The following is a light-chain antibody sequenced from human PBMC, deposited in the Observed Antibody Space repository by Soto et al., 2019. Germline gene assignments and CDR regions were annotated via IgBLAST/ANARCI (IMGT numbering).Light chain of an antibody. CDR1: QSVSSY. Sequence: EIVLTQSPATLSLPPGERATLSCRASQSVSSYLAWYQQKPGQAPRLLIYDASNRATGTPARFSGSGSETDFTLTISSLEPEDFAVYYCQHRMNWPLNFGQGTRREIK. CDR2: DAS. CDR3: QHRMNWPLN. V-gene: IGKV3-11*01. J-gene: IGKJ5*01.